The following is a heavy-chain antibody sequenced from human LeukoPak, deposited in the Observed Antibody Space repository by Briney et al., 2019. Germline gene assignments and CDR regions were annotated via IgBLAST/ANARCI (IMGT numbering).Heavy chain of an antibody. V-gene: IGHV3-66*01. CDR2: IYSGGST. CDR3: ASVGSATAEVPPDY. D-gene: IGHD3-10*01. CDR1: GFTFSSNY. Sequence: GGSLRLSCAASGFTFSSNYMSWVRQAPGKGLEWGSVIYSGGSTYYADSVTGRFTISRDNSKNTLYLQMNSVRAEDTAVYYCASVGSATAEVPPDYWGQGTLVTVSS. J-gene: IGHJ4*02.